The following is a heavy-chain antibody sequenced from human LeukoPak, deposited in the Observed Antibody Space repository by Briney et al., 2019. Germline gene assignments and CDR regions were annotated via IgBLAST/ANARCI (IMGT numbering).Heavy chain of an antibody. Sequence: SGGSLRLSCAASGFTFSSYGMHWVRQAPGKGLGWVAVIWYDGSNKYYADSVKGRFTISRDNSKNTLYLQMNSLRAEDTAVYYCARGSLSWYYDSSGLIDYWGQGTLVTVSS. CDR1: GFTFSSYG. CDR2: IWYDGSNK. D-gene: IGHD3-22*01. J-gene: IGHJ4*02. V-gene: IGHV3-33*01. CDR3: ARGSLSWYYDSSGLIDY.